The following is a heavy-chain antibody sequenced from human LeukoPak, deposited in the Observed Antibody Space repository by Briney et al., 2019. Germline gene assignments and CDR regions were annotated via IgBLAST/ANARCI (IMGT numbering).Heavy chain of an antibody. D-gene: IGHD2-2*01. CDR3: ARDRAVVPAAFPDY. CDR1: GFTFSSHG. V-gene: IGHV3-30*03. CDR2: ISYDGSNK. J-gene: IGHJ4*02. Sequence: GGSLRLSCAASGFTFSSHGMHWVRQAPGKGLEWVAVISYDGSNKYYADSVKGRFTISRDNSKNTLYLQTNSLRAGDTAVYYCARDRAVVPAAFPDYWGQGTLVTVSS.